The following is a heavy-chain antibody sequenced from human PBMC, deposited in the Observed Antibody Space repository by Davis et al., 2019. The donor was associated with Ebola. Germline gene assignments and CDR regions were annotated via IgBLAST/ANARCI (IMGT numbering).Heavy chain of an antibody. CDR1: GFRFSGYG. D-gene: IGHD3-22*01. CDR2: IRYDGSIR. Sequence: GESLKISCAASGFRFSGYGMYWVRQAPGKGLECVAFIRYDGSIRTYADSVKGRFSISRDNSKNTLYLQLNSLRTEDTAVYYCAREGWKYYYDSSGYHTYYGMDVWGKGTTVTVSS. CDR3: AREGWKYYYDSSGYHTYYGMDV. V-gene: IGHV3-30*02. J-gene: IGHJ6*04.